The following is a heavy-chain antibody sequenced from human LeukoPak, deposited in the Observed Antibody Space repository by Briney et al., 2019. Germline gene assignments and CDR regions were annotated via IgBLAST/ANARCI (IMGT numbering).Heavy chain of an antibody. CDR1: GGSISSSSYY. CDR3: ARGTYHYDSSGSPFDY. Sequence: SETLSLTCTVSGGSISSSSYYWGWIRQPPGKGLEWIEWIYYSGSTDYNPSRKIRVTISVDTSKNQFSLKLSSVTAADTAVYYCARGTYHYDSSGSPFDYWGQGTLVTVSS. V-gene: IGHV4-39*07. J-gene: IGHJ4*02. CDR2: IYYSGST. D-gene: IGHD3-22*01.